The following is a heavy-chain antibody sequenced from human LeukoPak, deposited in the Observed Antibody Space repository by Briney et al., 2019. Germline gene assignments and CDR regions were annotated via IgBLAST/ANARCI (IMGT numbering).Heavy chain of an antibody. CDR1: GYSFNSYG. CDR2: INTYKGNT. J-gene: IGHJ5*02. CDR3: ARDQKVGTTATYTPFDP. Sequence: GASVKVSCKASGYSFNSYGISWVRQAPGQGLEWMGWINTYKGNTNYAQKLQGRVSITTDRSTSTAYLELRSLRSDDTAVYYCARDQKVGTTATYTPFDPWGQGTLVTVSS. V-gene: IGHV1-18*01. D-gene: IGHD1-26*01.